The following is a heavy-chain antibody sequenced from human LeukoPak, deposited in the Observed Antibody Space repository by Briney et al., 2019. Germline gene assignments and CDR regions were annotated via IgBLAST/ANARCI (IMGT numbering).Heavy chain of an antibody. J-gene: IGHJ4*02. CDR1: GYSISSDNY. Sequence: SETLSLTCAVSGYSISSDNYWVWIQQPPGQGLEWTGGIYHSGSTYYNPSLKSRVTMSVDTSKNQFSLKLSSVTAADTAVYYCARDETFSYGSFGHWGQGTLVTVSS. D-gene: IGHD5-18*01. CDR3: ARDETFSYGSFGH. V-gene: IGHV4-38-2*02. CDR2: IYHSGST.